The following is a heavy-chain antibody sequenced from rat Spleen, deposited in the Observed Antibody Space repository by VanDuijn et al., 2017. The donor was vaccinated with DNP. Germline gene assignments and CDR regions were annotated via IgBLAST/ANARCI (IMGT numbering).Heavy chain of an antibody. Sequence: EVQLQESGPGLVKPSQPLSLTCSVTDYSITSSYRWNWIRQFPGNKMEWMGSVNSAGSTNYNPSLKSRISITRDISKNQLFLQVNSVTTEDTATYYCARWPGYNPPYAMDAWGQGTSVTVSS. CDR2: VNSAGST. CDR1: DYSITSSYR. V-gene: IGHV3-3*01. J-gene: IGHJ4*01. D-gene: IGHD1-4*01. CDR3: ARWPGYNPPYAMDA.